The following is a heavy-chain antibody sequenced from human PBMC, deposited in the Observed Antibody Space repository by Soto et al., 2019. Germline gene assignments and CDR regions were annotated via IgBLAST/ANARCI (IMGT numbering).Heavy chain of an antibody. CDR2: IYSGETT. CDR1: GLNVNSDY. D-gene: IGHD2-21*02. V-gene: IGHV3-53*01. CDR3: TRDGRGLGRLSLFEY. J-gene: IGHJ4*02. Sequence: GGSLRLSCAASGLNVNSDYMNWVRQTPGKGLEWVASIYSGETTYYADSVRGRFTISSDKSKNTLYFQLSSLRIEDTAVYYCTRDGRGLGRLSLFEYWGQGVLVTVSS.